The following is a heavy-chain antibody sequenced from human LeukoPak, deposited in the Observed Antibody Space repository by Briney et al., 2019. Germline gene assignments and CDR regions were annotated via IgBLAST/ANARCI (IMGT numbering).Heavy chain of an antibody. V-gene: IGHV1-18*01. CDR2: ISTYNDNT. D-gene: IGHD3-10*01. Sequence: GASVKVSCKASVYTFTSYVLSWVRQAPGQGLEWMGWISTYNDNTNYAQKLQGRLTMTTDTSTSTANMELRSLRSDDTAVYYCARDEGRYYYGSGSYYLSASPKLDRWGQRTLVTVSS. CDR3: ARDEGRYYYGSGSYYLSASPKLDR. CDR1: VYTFTSYV. J-gene: IGHJ5*02.